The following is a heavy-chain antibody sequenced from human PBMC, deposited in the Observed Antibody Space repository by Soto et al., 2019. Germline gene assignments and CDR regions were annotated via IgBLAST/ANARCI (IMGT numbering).Heavy chain of an antibody. V-gene: IGHV1-18*01. Sequence: GASVKVSCKASGYTFTSYGISWVRQAPGQGLEWMGWISAYNGNTNYAQKLQGRVTMTTDTSTSTAYMELRSLRSDDTAVYYCAAKNSSGSGPYQVGYYYGMDVGGQGTRVTVSS. CDR2: ISAYNGNT. CDR1: GYTFTSYG. D-gene: IGHD6-19*01. CDR3: AAKNSSGSGPYQVGYYYGMDV. J-gene: IGHJ6*02.